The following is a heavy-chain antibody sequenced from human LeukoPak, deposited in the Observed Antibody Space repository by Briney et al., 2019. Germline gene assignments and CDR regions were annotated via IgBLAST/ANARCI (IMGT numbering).Heavy chain of an antibody. D-gene: IGHD4-17*01. CDR1: GFTFSSYS. V-gene: IGHV3-21*01. J-gene: IGHJ5*02. CDR3: ARAYDYGDLGWFDP. CDR2: ISSSSSYI. Sequence: GGSLRLSCAASGFTFSSYSMNWVRQAPGKGLEWVSSISSSSSYIYYAGSVKGRFTISRDNAKNSLYLQMNSLRAEDTAVYYCARAYDYGDLGWFDPWGQGTLVTVSS.